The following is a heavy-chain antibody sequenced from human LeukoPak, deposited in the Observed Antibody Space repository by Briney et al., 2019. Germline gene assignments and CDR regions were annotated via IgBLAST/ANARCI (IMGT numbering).Heavy chain of an antibody. CDR3: ARVPYYYGSGPFDY. CDR1: GFIFDDYG. V-gene: IGHV3-7*01. J-gene: IGHJ4*02. D-gene: IGHD3-10*01. CDR2: IKQDGSEK. Sequence: GGSLRLSCAASGFIFDDYGMSWVRQAPGKGLEWVANIKQDGSEKYYVDSVKGRFTISRDNAKNSLYLQMNSLRAEDTAVYYCARVPYYYGSGPFDYWGQGTLVTVSS.